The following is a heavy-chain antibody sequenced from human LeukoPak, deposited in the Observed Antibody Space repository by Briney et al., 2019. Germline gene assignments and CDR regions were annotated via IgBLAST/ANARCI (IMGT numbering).Heavy chain of an antibody. J-gene: IGHJ4*02. D-gene: IGHD4-11*01. CDR1: GFSFSDYA. CDR2: IGGDSGGI. CDR3: AKYAPPTTTMTRFFDY. V-gene: IGHV3-23*01. Sequence: GGSLRLSCAASGFSFSDYAMTWARQAPGKGLEWVSVIGGDSGGIQYADSVKGRFSISRDNSKNTLYLQMNSLRVEDTAVYYCAKYAPPTTTMTRFFDYWGQGALVTVSS.